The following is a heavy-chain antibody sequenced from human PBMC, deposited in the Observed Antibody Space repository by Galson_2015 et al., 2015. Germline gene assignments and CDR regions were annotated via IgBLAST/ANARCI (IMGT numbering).Heavy chain of an antibody. Sequence: SLRLSCAASGFTFSSYAMRWVRQAPGKGLEWVSTITGGGSSTYYADSVKGRFTISRDNSKNTLYLQMNSLRAEDTAVYYCANQVQGRAAANSVYWGQGTLVTVSS. D-gene: IGHD6-13*01. CDR1: GFTFSSYA. V-gene: IGHV3-23*01. CDR2: ITGGGSST. CDR3: ANQVQGRAAANSVY. J-gene: IGHJ4*02.